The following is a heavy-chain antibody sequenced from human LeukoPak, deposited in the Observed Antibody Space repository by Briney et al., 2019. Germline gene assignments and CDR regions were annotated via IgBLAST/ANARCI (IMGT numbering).Heavy chain of an antibody. CDR3: ARPSLGYSSGADALDI. J-gene: IGHJ3*02. Sequence: SETLSLTCTVSGYSISSGYYWTWIRQPPGKGLEWIGSIWHSGSTYYNPSLKSRVSISLDTSKNHFSLKLSSVTAADTAVYYCARPSLGYSSGADALDIWGQGTMVTVSS. CDR1: GYSISSGYY. V-gene: IGHV4-38-2*02. CDR2: IWHSGST. D-gene: IGHD6-19*01.